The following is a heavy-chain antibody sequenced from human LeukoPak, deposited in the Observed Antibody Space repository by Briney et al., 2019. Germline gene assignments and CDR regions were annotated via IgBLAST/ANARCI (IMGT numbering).Heavy chain of an antibody. J-gene: IGHJ6*03. CDR3: ASHLLDSSGYYGLGYYYYMDV. D-gene: IGHD3-22*01. CDR1: GFTFSDYY. CDR2: ISSSGSTI. V-gene: IGHV3-11*04. Sequence: PGGSLRLSCAASGFTFSDYYMSWIRQAPGKGLEWVSYISSSGSTIYYADSVKGRFTISRDNAKNSLYLQMNSLRAEDTAVYYCASHLLDSSGYYGLGYYYYMDVWGKGTTVTVSS.